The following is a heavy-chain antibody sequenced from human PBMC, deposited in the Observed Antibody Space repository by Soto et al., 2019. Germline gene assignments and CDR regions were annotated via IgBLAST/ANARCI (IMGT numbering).Heavy chain of an antibody. Sequence: SETLSLTCAVYGGSFSGYYWSWIRQPPGKGLEWIGEINHSGSTNYNPSLKSRVTISVDTSKTQFSLKLSSVTAADTAVYYCARWGGPEGPYYDFWSGYSDAFDIWGQGTMVTVSS. J-gene: IGHJ3*02. CDR1: GGSFSGYY. CDR2: INHSGST. V-gene: IGHV4-34*01. D-gene: IGHD3-3*01. CDR3: ARWGGPEGPYYDFWSGYSDAFDI.